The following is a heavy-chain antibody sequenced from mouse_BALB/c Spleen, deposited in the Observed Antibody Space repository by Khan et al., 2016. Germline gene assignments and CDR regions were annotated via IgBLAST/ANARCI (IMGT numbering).Heavy chain of an antibody. CDR1: GFNTKDTY. CDR3: ALHWDWSFDV. J-gene: IGHJ1*01. CDR2: IDPANGNT. D-gene: IGHD4-1*01. V-gene: IGHV14-3*02. Sequence: VQLQQSGAELVKPGASVKLSCTASGFNTKDTYMHWVKQRPEQGLEWIGRIDPANGNTKYDPKFQGKATITADTSSNTAYLQPSSLTPEDAALYYCALHWDWSFDVFGAVTTITLSS.